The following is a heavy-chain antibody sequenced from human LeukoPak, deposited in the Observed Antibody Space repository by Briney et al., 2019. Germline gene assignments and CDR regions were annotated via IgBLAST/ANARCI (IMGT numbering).Heavy chain of an antibody. V-gene: IGHV3-23*01. CDR1: GFTLTSYA. CDR3: AKSDCSSLYCYVLNY. D-gene: IGHD3-16*02. Sequence: PGGSLRLSCAASGFTLTSYAMSWVRQAPGKGLEWVSAMSGDGTGTYYADSVKGRFTISRDISKSTLFLQMDSLRAEDTATYYCAKSDCSSLYCYVLNYWGQGTLVTVSS. CDR2: MSGDGTGT. J-gene: IGHJ4*02.